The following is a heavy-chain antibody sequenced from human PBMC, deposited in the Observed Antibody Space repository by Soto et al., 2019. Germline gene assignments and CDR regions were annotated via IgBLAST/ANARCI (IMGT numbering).Heavy chain of an antibody. V-gene: IGHV4-39*01. D-gene: IGHD1-26*01. CDR2: IYYSGTT. Sequence: ETLSLTCIVSGGSTSRSGYYWVLIRQPPGKGLEWIGSIYYSGTTYYNPSLKSRVTISADTSNNQFSLNLSSVAAADTAVYYCARGRGSYGHIFEYWGPGALVTVSS. CDR3: ARGRGSYGHIFEY. J-gene: IGHJ4*02. CDR1: GGSTSRSGYY.